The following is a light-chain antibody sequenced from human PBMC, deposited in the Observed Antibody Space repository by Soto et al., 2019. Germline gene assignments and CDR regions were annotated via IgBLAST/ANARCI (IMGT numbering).Light chain of an antibody. CDR3: QQANSFPYT. J-gene: IGKJ2*01. CDR1: QGISSW. V-gene: IGKV1D-12*01. CDR2: AAF. Sequence: DIQMTQSPSSVSASVGGRVTITCRASQGISSWLAWYQQKPGKAPKLLIYAAFSLHSGAQPRFRGSGSGTDFTLTISSLQPEDFATYYCQQANSFPYTFGQGTKLEIK.